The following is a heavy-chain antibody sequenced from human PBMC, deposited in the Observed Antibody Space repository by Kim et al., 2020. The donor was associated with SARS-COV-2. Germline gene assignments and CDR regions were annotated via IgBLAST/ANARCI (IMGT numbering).Heavy chain of an antibody. J-gene: IGHJ4*02. CDR2: ISSSGSTI. V-gene: IGHV3-48*03. D-gene: IGHD3-16*02. CDR1: GFTFSSYE. CDR3: ARAVGVTFGGVISPFDY. Sequence: GGSLRLSCAASGFTFSSYEMNWVRQAPGKGLEWVSYISSSGSTIYYADSVKGRFTISRDNAKNSLYLQMNSLRAEDTAVYYCARAVGVTFGGVISPFDYWGQGTLVTVSS.